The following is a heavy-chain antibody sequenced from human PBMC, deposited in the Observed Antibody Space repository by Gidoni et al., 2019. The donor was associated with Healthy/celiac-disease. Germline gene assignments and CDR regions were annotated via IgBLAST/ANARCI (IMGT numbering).Heavy chain of an antibody. CDR3: AREYESDAFDI. J-gene: IGHJ3*02. CDR1: GFTFSCYA. Sequence: QVQLVESGGGVVQPGRSLRLSCAASGFTFSCYAMHWVRQDPGTGLEWVAVISYDGSNKYYADSVKGRCTISRDNSKNTLYLQMNSLRAEDTAVYYCAREYESDAFDIWGQGTMVTVSS. D-gene: IGHD3-3*01. V-gene: IGHV3-30-3*01. CDR2: ISYDGSNK.